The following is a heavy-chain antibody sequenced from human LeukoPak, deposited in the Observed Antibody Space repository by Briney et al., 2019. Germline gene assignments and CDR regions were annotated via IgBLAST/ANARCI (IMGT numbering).Heavy chain of an antibody. J-gene: IGHJ4*02. CDR2: IYYSGST. Sequence: SETLSLTCTVSGGSISSSSRYWGWIRQPPGKGLEWIGSIYYSGSTYYNPSLKSRVTISVDTSKNQFSLKLSSVTAADTAVYYCARTVNYGSGRVVDYWGQGTLVTVSS. CDR1: GGSISSSSRY. V-gene: IGHV4-39*01. D-gene: IGHD3-10*01. CDR3: ARTVNYGSGRVVDY.